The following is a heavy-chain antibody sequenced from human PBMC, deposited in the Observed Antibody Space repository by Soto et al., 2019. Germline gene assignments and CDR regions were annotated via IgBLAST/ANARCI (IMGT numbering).Heavy chain of an antibody. D-gene: IGHD2-2*02. CDR3: ARDSMDIVVVPAAIRGGMDV. Sequence: SQTLSLTCVISGDSVSSNSAAWNWIRQSPSRGLEWLGRTYYRSKWYNDYAVSVKSRITTNPDTSKNQFSLQLNSVTPEDTAVYYCARDSMDIVVVPAAIRGGMDVWGQGTTVTVSS. CDR1: GDSVSSNSAA. V-gene: IGHV6-1*01. J-gene: IGHJ6*02. CDR2: TYYRSKWYN.